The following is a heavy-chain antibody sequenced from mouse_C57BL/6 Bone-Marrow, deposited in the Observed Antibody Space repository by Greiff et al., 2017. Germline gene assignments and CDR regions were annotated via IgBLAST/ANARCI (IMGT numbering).Heavy chain of an antibody. J-gene: IGHJ2*01. CDR3: ARIRGVYYYGSSYDY. CDR1: GFSLSTFGMG. Sequence: QVTLKECGPGILQPSQTLSLTCSFSGFSLSTFGMGVGWIRQPSGKGLEWLAHIWWDDDKYYNPALKSRLTLSKDTSKNQVFLKIANVDTADTATYYCARIRGVYYYGSSYDYWGQGTTLTVSS. CDR2: IWWDDDK. D-gene: IGHD1-1*01. V-gene: IGHV8-8*01.